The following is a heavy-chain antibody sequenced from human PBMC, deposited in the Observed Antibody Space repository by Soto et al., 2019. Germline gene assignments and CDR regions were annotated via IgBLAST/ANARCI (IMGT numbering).Heavy chain of an antibody. CDR3: TKYPDAKVPFDY. J-gene: IGHJ4*02. V-gene: IGHV3-21*04. CDR2: ISRSTIYI. CDR1: GFTFSYYD. Sequence: PGGSLRLSCAASGFTFSYYDMNWVRQAPGKGLEWVSYISRSTIYIYYADSVKGRFTISRDNSKNTLYLQMNSLRAEDTAVYYCTKYPDAKVPFDYWGQGTLFTVSS. D-gene: IGHD2-2*01.